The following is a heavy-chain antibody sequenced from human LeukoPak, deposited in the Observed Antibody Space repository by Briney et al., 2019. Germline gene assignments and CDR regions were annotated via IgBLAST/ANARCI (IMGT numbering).Heavy chain of an antibody. CDR1: GGSFSGYY. Sequence: SETLSLTCAVYGGSFSGYYWSWIRQPPGKGLEWIGEINHSGSTNYNPSLKSRVTISVDTSKNQFSLKLSSVTAADTAVYYCARGQDSSSRWFDPWGQGTLVTVSS. V-gene: IGHV4-34*01. J-gene: IGHJ5*02. CDR3: ARGQDSSSRWFDP. CDR2: INHSGST. D-gene: IGHD6-6*01.